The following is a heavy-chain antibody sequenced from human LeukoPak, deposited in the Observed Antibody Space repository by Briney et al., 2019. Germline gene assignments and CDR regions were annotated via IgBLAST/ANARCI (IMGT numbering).Heavy chain of an antibody. V-gene: IGHV4-4*07. CDR2: VYTSGTT. CDR3: ARSTGWSSDLFDY. Sequence: PSETLSLTCTVSGGSISGYYWNWIRQPAGKGLEWIGRVYTSGTTNYSPSLKSRITTSMDTSKNQFSLRLISVTAADTAVYYCARSTGWSSDLFDYWGQGTLVTVSS. CDR1: GGSISGYY. D-gene: IGHD6-19*01. J-gene: IGHJ4*02.